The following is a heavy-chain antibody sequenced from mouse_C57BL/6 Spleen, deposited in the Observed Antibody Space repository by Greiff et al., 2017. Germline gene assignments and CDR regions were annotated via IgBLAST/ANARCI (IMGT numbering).Heavy chain of an antibody. Sequence: QVHVKQPGAELVKPGASVKVSCKASGYTFTSYWMHWVKQRPGQGLEWIGRIHPSDSDTNYNQKFKGKATLTVDKSSSTAYMQLSSLTSEDSAVYYCASSYSNYFDYWGQGTTLTVSS. J-gene: IGHJ2*01. CDR3: ASSYSNYFDY. V-gene: IGHV1-74*01. CDR1: GYTFTSYW. CDR2: IHPSDSDT. D-gene: IGHD2-5*01.